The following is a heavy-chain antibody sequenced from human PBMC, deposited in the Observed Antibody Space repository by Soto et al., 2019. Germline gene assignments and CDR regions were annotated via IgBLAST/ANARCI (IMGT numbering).Heavy chain of an antibody. CDR3: AHRRSYGSGSYFGY. CDR2: IYWDDDK. J-gene: IGHJ4*02. Sequence: QITLKESGPTLVKPTQTLTLTCTFSGFSLSTSGVGVGWIRQPPGKALEWLALIYWDDDKRYSPSLKSRLTITKDTSKNPVVLTMTNMDPVDTATYYCAHRRSYGSGSYFGYWGQGTLVTVSS. V-gene: IGHV2-5*02. D-gene: IGHD3-10*01. CDR1: GFSLSTSGVG.